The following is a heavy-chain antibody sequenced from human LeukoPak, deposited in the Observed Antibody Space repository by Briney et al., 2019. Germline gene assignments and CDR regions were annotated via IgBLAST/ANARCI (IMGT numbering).Heavy chain of an antibody. J-gene: IGHJ4*02. CDR1: GFTFSSYG. CDR3: AKGGVLWFGELLPHYYFDY. CDR2: ISYDGSNK. Sequence: PGGSLRLPCAASGFTFSSYGMHWVRQAPGKGLEWVAVISYDGSNKYYADSVKGRFTISRDNSKNTLYLQMNSLRAEDTAVYYCAKGGVLWFGELLPHYYFDYWGQGTLVTVSS. V-gene: IGHV3-30*18. D-gene: IGHD3-10*01.